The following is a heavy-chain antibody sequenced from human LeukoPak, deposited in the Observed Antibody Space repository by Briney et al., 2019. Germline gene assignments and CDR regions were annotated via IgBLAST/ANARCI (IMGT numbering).Heavy chain of an antibody. D-gene: IGHD2-2*01. CDR3: ARITRSAGPNYYMDV. Sequence: PGGSLRLSCAASGFTFSSYWMHWVRQAPGKGLVWVSRINTDGSSTTYADSVKGRFTISRDNDKNTLYLQMNSLRAEDTAVYYCARITRSAGPNYYMDVWGKGTAVTVSS. V-gene: IGHV3-74*01. CDR2: INTDGSST. CDR1: GFTFSSYW. J-gene: IGHJ6*03.